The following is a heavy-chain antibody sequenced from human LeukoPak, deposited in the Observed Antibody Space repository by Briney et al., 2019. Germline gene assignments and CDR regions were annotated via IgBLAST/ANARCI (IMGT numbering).Heavy chain of an antibody. D-gene: IGHD2-2*01. Sequence: GGSLRLSCTASGFTFSSYNMNWVRQAPGKGLEWVSSISSSSSYIYYADSVKGRFTISRDNAKNSLYLQMNSLRAEDTAVYYCARVFGVPAAYFDYWGQGTLVTVSS. J-gene: IGHJ4*02. V-gene: IGHV3-21*01. CDR3: ARVFGVPAAYFDY. CDR1: GFTFSSYN. CDR2: ISSSSSYI.